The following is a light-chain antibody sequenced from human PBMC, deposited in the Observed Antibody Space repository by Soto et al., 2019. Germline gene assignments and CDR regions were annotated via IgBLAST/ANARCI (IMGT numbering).Light chain of an antibody. Sequence: QLTQSPSSLSASVGDRVTITCRASQDISRYLAWYQQRAGKAPKLLIYGASTLQSGVPSRFSGSGSGTEFTLTISSLQPEDFATYHFQQRQWTTFTFGPGTTVDV. V-gene: IGKV1-9*01. J-gene: IGKJ3*01. CDR3: QQRQWTTFT. CDR1: QDISRY. CDR2: GAS.